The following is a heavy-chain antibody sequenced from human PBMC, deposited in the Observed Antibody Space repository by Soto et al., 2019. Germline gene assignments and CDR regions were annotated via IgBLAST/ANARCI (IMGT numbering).Heavy chain of an antibody. CDR1: GFTFNSYS. CDR3: ARSDQLLFVP. J-gene: IGHJ5*02. V-gene: IGHV3-21*01. Sequence: LRLSCAASGFTFNSYSMNWVRQAPGKGLEWVSSISSSSSYIYYADSVKGRFTISRDNAKNSLYLQMNSLRAEDTAVYYCARSDQLLFVPWGQGTLVTVSS. CDR2: ISSSSSYI. D-gene: IGHD2-2*01.